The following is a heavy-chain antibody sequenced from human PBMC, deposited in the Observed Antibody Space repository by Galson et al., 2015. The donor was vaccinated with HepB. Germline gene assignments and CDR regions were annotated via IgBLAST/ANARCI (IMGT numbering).Heavy chain of an antibody. CDR3: ARATVDLVVPAAMDY. J-gene: IGHJ4*02. V-gene: IGHV1-18*04. CDR2: ISAYNGNT. Sequence: SVKVSCKASGYTFTSYGISWVRQAPGQGLEWMGWISAYNGNTNYAQKLQGRVTMTTDTSTGTAYMELRSLRSDDTAVYYCARATVDLVVPAAMDYWGQGARVTVSS. D-gene: IGHD2-2*01. CDR1: GYTFTSYG.